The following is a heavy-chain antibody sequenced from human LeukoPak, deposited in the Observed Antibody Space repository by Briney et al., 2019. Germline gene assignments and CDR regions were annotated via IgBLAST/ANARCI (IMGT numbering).Heavy chain of an antibody. CDR3: ARAYSGRYGLGYYYMDV. J-gene: IGHJ6*03. CDR1: GFTFSSYS. CDR2: ISSSSIYI. Sequence: GGSLRLSCAASGFTFSSYSMNWVRQAPGKGLERVSSISSSSIYIYYADSVKGRFTTSRYNAKNSLYLQMNSLRAEDTAVYYCARAYSGRYGLGYYYMDVWGKGTTVTISS. V-gene: IGHV3-21*01. D-gene: IGHD1-26*01.